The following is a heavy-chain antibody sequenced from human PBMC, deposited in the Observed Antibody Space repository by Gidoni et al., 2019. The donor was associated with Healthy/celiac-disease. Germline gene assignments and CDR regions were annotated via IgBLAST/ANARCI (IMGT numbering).Heavy chain of an antibody. CDR3: AREMEYYYYGMDV. CDR2: IYYSWST. CDR1: GCSISSGGYY. V-gene: IGHV4-31*03. D-gene: IGHD1-1*01. J-gene: IGHJ6*02. Sequence: QVQLQESGPGLVKPSQTLSLTCTVSGCSISSGGYYWSWIRQHPGKGLEWIGYIYYSWSTYYNPSLKSRVTISVDTSKNQFSLKLSSVTAADTAVYYCAREMEYYYYGMDVWGQGTTVTVSS.